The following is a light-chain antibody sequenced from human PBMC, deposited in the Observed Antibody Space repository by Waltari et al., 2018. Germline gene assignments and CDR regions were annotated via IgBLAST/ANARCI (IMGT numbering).Light chain of an antibody. Sequence: SYELSQPPSVSVSPGQTATITCFGDKLGQKYVSWYQQKPGQSPVLVIYEDDRRVSGIPGGFAGSNSGKTATLPISGTQAIDEADYYCQTWDNRFGDVGGGTKVTVL. CDR2: EDD. V-gene: IGLV3-1*01. J-gene: IGLJ2*01. CDR1: KLGQKY. CDR3: QTWDNRFGD.